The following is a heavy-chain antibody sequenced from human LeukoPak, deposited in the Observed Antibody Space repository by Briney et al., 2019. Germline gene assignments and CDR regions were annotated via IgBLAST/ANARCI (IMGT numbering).Heavy chain of an antibody. Sequence: TSVKVSCKASGYTFTSYYMHWVRQAPGQGLEWMGIINPSGGSTSYAQKFQGRVTMTRDMSTSTVYMELSSLRSEDTAVYYCARDLSGSTIYYYYYMDVWGKGTTVTVSS. CDR1: GYTFTSYY. D-gene: IGHD1-26*01. V-gene: IGHV1-46*01. J-gene: IGHJ6*03. CDR3: ARDLSGSTIYYYYYMDV. CDR2: INPSGGST.